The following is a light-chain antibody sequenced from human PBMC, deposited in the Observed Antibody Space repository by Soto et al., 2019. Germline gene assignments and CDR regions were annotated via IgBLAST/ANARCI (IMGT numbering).Light chain of an antibody. CDR1: QSIREF. CDR2: AAS. CDR3: QQCYSVPPLS. V-gene: IGKV1-39*01. J-gene: IGKJ4*01. Sequence: DIQMTQSPSSLSASVGDRVTITCRASQSIREFLNGYQQKPGKAPELLIYAASILHTGVPSRFSGSASGTEFTLTISNLQPEDCATYYCQQCYSVPPLSFGGGTKVEI.